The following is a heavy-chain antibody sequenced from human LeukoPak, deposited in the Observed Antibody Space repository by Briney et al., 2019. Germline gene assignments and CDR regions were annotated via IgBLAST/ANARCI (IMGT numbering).Heavy chain of an antibody. Sequence: SETLSLTCTVSGGSISTSNYYWGWVRQPPGKGLEWIGSIFYSGSTYYSPSLKSRVTIPLDTSRNQFSLKLSSVTAADTAVYYCARTRYYYNSRSYGAPYYFDYWGQGTLVTVSS. CDR3: ARTRYYYNSRSYGAPYYFDY. CDR1: GGSISTSNYY. V-gene: IGHV4-39*01. J-gene: IGHJ4*02. D-gene: IGHD3-10*01. CDR2: IFYSGST.